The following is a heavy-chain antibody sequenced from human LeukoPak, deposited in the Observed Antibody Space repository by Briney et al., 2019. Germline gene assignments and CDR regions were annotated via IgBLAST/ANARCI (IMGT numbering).Heavy chain of an antibody. CDR1: GGPFSGYY. Sequence: SETLSLTCAVYGGPFSGYYWSWIRQPPGKGLEWIGEINHSGSTNYNPSLKSRVTISVDTSKNQFSLKLSSVTAADTAVYYCARGPTRTTVEEGFDYWGQGTLVTVSS. D-gene: IGHD4-11*01. CDR3: ARGPTRTTVEEGFDY. J-gene: IGHJ4*02. CDR2: INHSGST. V-gene: IGHV4-34*01.